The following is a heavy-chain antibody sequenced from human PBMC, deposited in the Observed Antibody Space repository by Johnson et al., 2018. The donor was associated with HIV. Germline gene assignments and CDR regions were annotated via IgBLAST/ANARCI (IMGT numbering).Heavy chain of an antibody. V-gene: IGHV3-7*05. CDR1: GFTFSSYW. J-gene: IGHJ3*02. D-gene: IGHD6-13*01. CDR3: AREGAWSLRAAAGRGAFDI. CDR2: IKPAGREK. Sequence: MLLVESGGGVVQPGRSLRLSCAASGFTFSSYWMSWVRQAPGKGLEWVANIKPAGREKYYVDSVKGRFTISRDNAKNSLYLQMNSLRAEDTAVYYCAREGAWSLRAAAGRGAFDIWGQGTMVTVSS.